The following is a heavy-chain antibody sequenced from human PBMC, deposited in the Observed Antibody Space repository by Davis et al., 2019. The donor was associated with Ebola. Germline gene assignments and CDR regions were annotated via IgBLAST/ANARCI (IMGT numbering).Heavy chain of an antibody. J-gene: IGHJ4*02. D-gene: IGHD1-14*01. Sequence: GESLKISCAASGFTVSSNYMSWVRQAPGKGLEWVSVIYSGGSTYYADSVKGRFTISRHNSKNTLYLQMNSLRAEDTAVYYCARRAKTGPFDYWGQGTLVTVSS. CDR1: GFTVSSNY. V-gene: IGHV3-53*04. CDR2: IYSGGST. CDR3: ARRAKTGPFDY.